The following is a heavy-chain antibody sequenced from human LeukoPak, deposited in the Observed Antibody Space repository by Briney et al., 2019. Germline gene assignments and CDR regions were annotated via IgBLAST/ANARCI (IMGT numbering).Heavy chain of an antibody. CDR3: ARAGPIAARPEGHFDY. Sequence: PGGSLRLSCAASGFTFSSYSMNWVRQAPGKGLEWVSSISSSSSYIYYADSVKGRFTISRDNAKNSLYLQMNSLRAEDTAVYYCARAGPIAARPEGHFDYWGQGTLVTVSS. CDR2: ISSSSSYI. J-gene: IGHJ4*02. D-gene: IGHD6-6*01. CDR1: GFTFSSYS. V-gene: IGHV3-21*04.